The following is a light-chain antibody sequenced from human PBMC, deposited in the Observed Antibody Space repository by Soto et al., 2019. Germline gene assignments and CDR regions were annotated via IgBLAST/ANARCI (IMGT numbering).Light chain of an antibody. V-gene: IGLV8-61*01. CDR3: VLYMGSGISV. CDR2: STN. CDR1: SGSVSTSYF. J-gene: IGLJ2*01. Sequence: QNVVTQEPSFSVSPGGTVTLTCGLSSGSVSTSYFPSWYQQTPGQAPRTLIYSTNTRSSGVPDRFSGSILGNKAALTITGAQADDESNYYCVLYMGSGISVLGGGTQLTVL.